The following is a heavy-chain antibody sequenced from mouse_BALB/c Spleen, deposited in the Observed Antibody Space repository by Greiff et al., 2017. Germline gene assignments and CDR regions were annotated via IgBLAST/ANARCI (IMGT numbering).Heavy chain of an antibody. CDR2: IDPENGDT. Sequence: EVQLVESGAELVRSGASVKLSCTASGFNIKDYYMHWVKQRPEQGLEWIGWIDPENGDTEYAPKFQGKATMTADTSSNTAYLQLSSLTSEDTAVYYCNAWGYDLDYWGQGTTLTVSS. J-gene: IGHJ2*01. CDR3: NAWGYDLDY. D-gene: IGHD2-14*01. CDR1: GFNIKDYY. V-gene: IGHV14-4*02.